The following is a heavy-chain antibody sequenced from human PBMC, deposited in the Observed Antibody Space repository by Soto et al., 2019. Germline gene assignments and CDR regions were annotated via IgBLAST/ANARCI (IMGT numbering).Heavy chain of an antibody. J-gene: IGHJ5*02. CDR3: AREAMITFGEFDP. Sequence: KPSETLSLTCTVSGGSISSGDYYWSWIRQPPGKGLEWIGYIYYSGSTYYNPSLKSRVTISVDTSKNQFSLKLSSVTAADTAVYYCAREAMITFGEFDPWGQGTLVTVSS. CDR2: IYYSGST. V-gene: IGHV4-30-4*01. CDR1: GGSISSGDYY. D-gene: IGHD3-16*01.